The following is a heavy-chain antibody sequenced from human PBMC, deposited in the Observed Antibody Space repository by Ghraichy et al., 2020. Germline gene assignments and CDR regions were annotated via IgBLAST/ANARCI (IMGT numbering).Heavy chain of an antibody. Sequence: SCAASGFTFSSHWMHWVRQAPGKGLVWVSRINNDGSDTIYADSVKGRFTMSRDNAKNTLYLQMISLRAEDTAVYYCARGLQGPDYWGQGTLVTVSS. J-gene: IGHJ4*02. CDR2: INNDGSDT. V-gene: IGHV3-74*01. CDR3: ARGLQGPDY. CDR1: GFTFSSHW.